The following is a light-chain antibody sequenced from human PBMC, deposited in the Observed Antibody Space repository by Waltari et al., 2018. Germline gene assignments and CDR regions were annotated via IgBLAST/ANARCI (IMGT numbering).Light chain of an antibody. CDR2: DVS. V-gene: IGLV2-14*03. CDR3: NSYTSSSTRV. J-gene: IGLJ2*01. CDR1: NSDVGGYDY. Sequence: QSALTQPASVSGSPGQSITISCTGTNSDVGGYDYVSWYQQQPGKAPTLIIYDVSNRPSGVSNRFSGSKSGNTASLTISGLQAEDEADYYCNSYTSSSTRVFGGGTKLTVL.